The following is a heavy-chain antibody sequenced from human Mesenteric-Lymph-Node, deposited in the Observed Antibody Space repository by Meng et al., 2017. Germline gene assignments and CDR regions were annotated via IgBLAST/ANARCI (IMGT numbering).Heavy chain of an antibody. CDR3: ASGRKYCSSTSCYGQFDY. Sequence: QVQLTGSGPGLVRPSGTLSLTCAVSGGSISSSNWWSWVRQPPGKGLEWIGEIYHSGSTNYNPSLKSRVTISVDKSKNQFSLKLSSVTAADTAVYYCASGRKYCSSTSCYGQFDYWGQGTLVTVSS. CDR2: IYHSGST. V-gene: IGHV4-4*02. J-gene: IGHJ4*02. D-gene: IGHD2-2*01. CDR1: GGSISSSNW.